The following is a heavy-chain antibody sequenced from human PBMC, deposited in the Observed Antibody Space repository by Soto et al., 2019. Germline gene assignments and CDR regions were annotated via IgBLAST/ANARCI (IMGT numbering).Heavy chain of an antibody. V-gene: IGHV3-30*18. D-gene: IGHD6-6*01. J-gene: IGHJ6*02. CDR3: AKDLRSSGRDRMDV. Sequence: HPGGSLRLSCAASGFTFSSYGMHWVRQAPGKGLEWVAVISYDESNKYYADSVKGRFTISRDNSKNTLYLQMNSLRAEDTAVYYCAKDLRSSGRDRMDVWGQGTTVTVSS. CDR1: GFTFSSYG. CDR2: ISYDESNK.